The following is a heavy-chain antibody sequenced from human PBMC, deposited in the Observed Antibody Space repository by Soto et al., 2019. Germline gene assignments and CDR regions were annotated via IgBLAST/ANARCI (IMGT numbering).Heavy chain of an antibody. J-gene: IGHJ1*01. Sequence: QVQLVESGGGVVQPGRSLRLSCAASGFTFSSYGMHWVRQAPGKGLEWVAVISYDGSNKYYADSVKGRFTISRDNSKNTLYLQMNSLRAEDTAVYYCAKVAAAGNPTSYCQHWGQGTLVTVSS. CDR1: GFTFSSYG. CDR3: AKVAAAGNPTSYCQH. CDR2: ISYDGSNK. V-gene: IGHV3-30*18. D-gene: IGHD6-13*01.